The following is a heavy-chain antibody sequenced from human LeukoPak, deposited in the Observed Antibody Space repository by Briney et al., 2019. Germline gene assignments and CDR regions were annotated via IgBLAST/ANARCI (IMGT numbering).Heavy chain of an antibody. CDR3: ARAPVGYYDILTGYYNSVPNYYFDY. J-gene: IGHJ4*02. V-gene: IGHV4-61*05. D-gene: IGHD3-9*01. Sequence: SETLSLTCTVSGGSISSSSYYWGWIRQPPGKGLEWIGYIYYSGSTNYNPSLKSRVTISVDTSKNQFSLKLSSVTAADTAVYYCARAPVGYYDILTGYYNSVPNYYFDYWGQGTLVTVSS. CDR1: GGSISSSSYY. CDR2: IYYSGST.